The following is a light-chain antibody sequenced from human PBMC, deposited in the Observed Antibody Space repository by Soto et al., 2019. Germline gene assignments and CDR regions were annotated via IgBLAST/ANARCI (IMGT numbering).Light chain of an antibody. CDR1: QSISSY. Sequence: DIQMTQSPSSLSASVGDGVTITCRASQSISSYLNWYQQKPGKAPKLLIYAASSLQSGVPSRFSGSGSGTDFTLTISSLQPEDFATYYCQQSYSTPFTFGQGTRL. CDR2: AAS. J-gene: IGKJ5*01. CDR3: QQSYSTPFT. V-gene: IGKV1-39*01.